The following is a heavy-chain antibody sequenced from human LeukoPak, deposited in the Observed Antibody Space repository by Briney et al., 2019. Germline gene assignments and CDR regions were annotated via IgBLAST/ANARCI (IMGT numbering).Heavy chain of an antibody. J-gene: IGHJ3*02. CDR2: IYYSGST. CDR1: GGSISSYY. CDR3: AREGWYYYDSSGENAFDI. V-gene: IGHV4-59*01. D-gene: IGHD3-22*01. Sequence: SETLSLTCTVSGGSISSYYWSWIRQPPGKGLEWIGYIYYSGSTNYNPSLKSRVTISVDTSKNQFSLKLSSVTAADTAVYYCAREGWYYYDSSGENAFDIRGQGTMVTVSS.